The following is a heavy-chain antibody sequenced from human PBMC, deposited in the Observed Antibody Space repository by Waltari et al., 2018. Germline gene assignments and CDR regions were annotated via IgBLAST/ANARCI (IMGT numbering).Heavy chain of an antibody. Sequence: EVQLMESGGGLVQPGGSLRLSCVASGLAVRTSFMSWVLQAPGKGQERVSAIFSGDTTYYTDSVKGRFSTSRDNSKNTLFLQMNSLRAEDTAVYYCARVARGTLYDAFDIWGQGTMVTVSS. V-gene: IGHV3-66*01. D-gene: IGHD1-26*01. CDR3: ARVARGTLYDAFDI. CDR2: IFSGDTT. CDR1: GLAVRTSF. J-gene: IGHJ3*02.